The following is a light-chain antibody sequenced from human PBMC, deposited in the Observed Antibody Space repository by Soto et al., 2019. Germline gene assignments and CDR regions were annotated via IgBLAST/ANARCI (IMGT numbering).Light chain of an antibody. Sequence: DIQMTQSPSSLSASVGDRVTITCRASQSISTYLNWYQQTPGKAPKLLIYAASSLQSGVPSRFSGSGSGTDFTLTISSLHPEDSATYYCQQSYSTPPTFGQGTRLEIK. CDR3: QQSYSTPPT. CDR2: AAS. V-gene: IGKV1-39*01. J-gene: IGKJ5*01. CDR1: QSISTY.